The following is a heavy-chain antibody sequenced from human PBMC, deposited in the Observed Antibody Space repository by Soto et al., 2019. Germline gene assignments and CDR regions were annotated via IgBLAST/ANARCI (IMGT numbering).Heavy chain of an antibody. CDR1: GGSFSGYY. Sequence: SETLSLTCAVYGGSFSGYYWSWIRQPPGKGLEWIGEINHSGSTNYNPSLKSRVTISVDTSKNQFSLKLSSVTAADTAVYYCARVLIGLTGPDLNLADWGQGTLVTVSS. CDR3: ARVLIGLTGPDLNLAD. D-gene: IGHD3-9*01. J-gene: IGHJ4*02. V-gene: IGHV4-34*01. CDR2: INHSGST.